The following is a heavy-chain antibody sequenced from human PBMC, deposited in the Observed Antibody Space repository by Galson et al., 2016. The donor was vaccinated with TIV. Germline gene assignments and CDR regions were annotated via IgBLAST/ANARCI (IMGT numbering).Heavy chain of an antibody. D-gene: IGHD2-21*02. CDR3: ARTESCGGDCYVFDY. CDR2: INPSGGDA. CDR1: GYTFINND. Sequence: SVKVSCKASGYTFINNDIHWVRQAPGQGLEWMGIINPSGGDATYAQKFRGRVTMTRDTSTSTISMDLSSLTSEDTAVYYCARTESCGGDCYVFDYWGQGTLVTVSS. J-gene: IGHJ4*02. V-gene: IGHV1-46*01.